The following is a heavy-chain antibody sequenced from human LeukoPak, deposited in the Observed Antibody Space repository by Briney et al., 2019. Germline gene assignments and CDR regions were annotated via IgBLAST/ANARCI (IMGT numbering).Heavy chain of an antibody. J-gene: IGHJ4*02. V-gene: IGHV3-30*04. Sequence: GRSLRLSCAASGFTFSSYAMHWVRQAPGKGLEWVAVISYDGSNKYYADSVKGRFTISRDNSKNTLYLQMNSLRAEDTAVYYCAKETSSGYPDYWGQGTLVTVSS. CDR2: ISYDGSNK. CDR3: AKETSSGYPDY. CDR1: GFTFSSYA. D-gene: IGHD3-22*01.